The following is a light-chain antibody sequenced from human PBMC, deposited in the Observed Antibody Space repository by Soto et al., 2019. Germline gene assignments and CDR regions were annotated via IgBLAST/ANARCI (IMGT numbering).Light chain of an antibody. J-gene: IGKJ4*01. Sequence: DIQVTQSPSSLSASVEDRVTITCRASQGMRNDLGWYQQKPGKAPKRLIYAASSLQSGVPSRFSGSGSGTEFTFTVSCLQPEDFATYYCLQQSSYPPLTFGGGAKVEIK. V-gene: IGKV1-17*01. CDR3: LQQSSYPPLT. CDR1: QGMRND. CDR2: AAS.